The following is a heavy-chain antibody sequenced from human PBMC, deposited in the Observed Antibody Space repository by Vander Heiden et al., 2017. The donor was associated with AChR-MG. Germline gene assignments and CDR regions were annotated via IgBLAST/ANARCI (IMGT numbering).Heavy chain of an antibody. CDR1: GFPFSDYD. Sequence: QVPLVESGGGLVKPGGSLRLSCAASGFPFSDYDRSGIRQAPGKGLRWVSYISSSGSTIYYADSVKGRFTISRDNAKNSLYLKMNSLRAEDTAVYYGAREKLYDNGMDVWGQGTTVTVSS. D-gene: IGHD2-8*01. V-gene: IGHV3-11*01. J-gene: IGHJ6*02. CDR2: ISSSGSTI. CDR3: AREKLYDNGMDV.